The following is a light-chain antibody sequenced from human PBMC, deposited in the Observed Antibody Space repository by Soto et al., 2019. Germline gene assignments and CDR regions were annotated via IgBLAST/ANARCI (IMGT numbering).Light chain of an antibody. CDR1: SSNIKTNG. Sequence: QSVLTQPPSASGTPGQRVTISCSGGSSNIKTNGVSWYQQVPGAPPKLLIYSNNQRPSGAPDRFTGSKSGTSASLAIAGLESEDEATYHCDTWDDSLNGLIFGGGTKLTVL. J-gene: IGLJ2*01. V-gene: IGLV1-44*01. CDR3: DTWDDSLNGLI. CDR2: SNN.